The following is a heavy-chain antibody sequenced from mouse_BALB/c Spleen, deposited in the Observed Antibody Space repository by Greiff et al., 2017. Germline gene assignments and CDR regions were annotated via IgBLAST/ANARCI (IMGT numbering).Heavy chain of an antibody. Sequence: EVKLVESGGGLVKPGGSLKLSCAASGFTFSDYYMYWVRQTPEKRLEWVATISDGGSYTYYPDSVKGRFTISRDNAKNNLYLQMSSLKSEDTAMYYCARALYGNYGMDYWGQGTSVTVSS. CDR1: GFTFSDYY. J-gene: IGHJ4*01. D-gene: IGHD2-1*01. V-gene: IGHV5-4*02. CDR3: ARALYGNYGMDY. CDR2: ISDGGSYT.